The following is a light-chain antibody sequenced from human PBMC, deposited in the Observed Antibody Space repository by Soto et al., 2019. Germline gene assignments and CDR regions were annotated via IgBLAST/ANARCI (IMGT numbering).Light chain of an antibody. CDR3: QQYENYWT. CDR2: DAS. V-gene: IGKV1-5*01. Sequence: DIQMTQSPSTLSATALGIVRIGCRASQSISSWLAWYQHKPGKAPKLLIYDASNLDSGVPSRFSGSGSGTEFSLTISNLQPDDCATYYCQQYENYWTFGQGTKVDIK. CDR1: QSISSW. J-gene: IGKJ1*01.